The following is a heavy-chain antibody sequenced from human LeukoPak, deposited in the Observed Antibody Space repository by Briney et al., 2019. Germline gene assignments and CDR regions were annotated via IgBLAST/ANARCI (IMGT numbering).Heavy chain of an antibody. CDR1: GGSISSYY. J-gene: IGHJ3*02. D-gene: IGHD3-22*01. V-gene: IGHV4-59*08. CDR2: IYYSGST. Sequence: SETLSLTCTVSGGSISSYYWSWIRQPPGKGLEWIGYIYYSGSTNYNPSLKSRVTISVDTSKNQFSLKLSSVTAADTAVYYCARLDYYDSSGSYAFDIWGQGTMVTVSS. CDR3: ARLDYYDSSGSYAFDI.